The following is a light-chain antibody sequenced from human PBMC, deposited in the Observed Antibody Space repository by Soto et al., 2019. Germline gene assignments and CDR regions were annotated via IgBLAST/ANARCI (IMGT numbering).Light chain of an antibody. CDR3: QQYNNWPLWT. J-gene: IGKJ1*01. V-gene: IGKV3-15*01. CDR1: QSVNSN. Sequence: EIVMTQSPATLSVSPGERATLSCRASQSVNSNLAWYKQKPGQAPMLLIYGASTRATGIPARFSGSGSGTEFTLTISSLQSEDFAVYYCQQYNNWPLWTFGQGTKVEIK. CDR2: GAS.